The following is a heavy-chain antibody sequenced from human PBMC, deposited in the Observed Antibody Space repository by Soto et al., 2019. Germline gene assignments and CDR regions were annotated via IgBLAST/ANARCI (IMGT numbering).Heavy chain of an antibody. J-gene: IGHJ4*02. V-gene: IGHV4-34*01. CDR1: GGSFSGYY. Sequence: SETLSLTCAVYGGSFSGYYWSWIRQPPGKGLEWIGEINHSGSTNYNPSLKSRVTISVDTSKNQFSLKLSSVTAADTAVYYCARGAVNYDILTGYYNGFDYWGQGTLVTVSS. CDR2: INHSGST. CDR3: ARGAVNYDILTGYYNGFDY. D-gene: IGHD3-9*01.